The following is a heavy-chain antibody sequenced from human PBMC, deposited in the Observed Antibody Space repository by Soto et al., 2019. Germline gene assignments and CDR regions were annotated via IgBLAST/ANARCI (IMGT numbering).Heavy chain of an antibody. V-gene: IGHV4-31*03. CDR3: ARGGVRYFDWLLSPHNWFDP. CDR1: GGSISSGGYY. J-gene: IGHJ5*02. CDR2: IYYSGST. Sequence: SETLSLTCTVSGGSISSGGYYWSWIRQHPGKGLEWIGYIYYSGSTYYNPSLKSRVTISVDTSKNQFSLKLSSVTAADTAVYYCARGGVRYFDWLLSPHNWFDPWGQGTLVTVSS. D-gene: IGHD3-9*01.